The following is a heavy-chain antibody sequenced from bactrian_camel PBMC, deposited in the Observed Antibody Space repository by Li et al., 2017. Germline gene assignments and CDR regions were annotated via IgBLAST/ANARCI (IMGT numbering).Heavy chain of an antibody. J-gene: IGHJ4*01. CDR3: AKDLRAVTDILRWQTGYNY. D-gene: IGHD5*01. CDR2: INSGGDRT. V-gene: IGHV3S1*01. Sequence: HVQLVESGGGSVQPGGSLRLSCTISGTSPYYKGWFRQAPGKGLEWLSAINSGGDRTYYADSVKGRFTISRDNAKNTLYLQLNSLKTEDTAMYYCAKDLRAVTDILRWQTGYNYWGQGTQVTVSS. CDR1: GTSPYY.